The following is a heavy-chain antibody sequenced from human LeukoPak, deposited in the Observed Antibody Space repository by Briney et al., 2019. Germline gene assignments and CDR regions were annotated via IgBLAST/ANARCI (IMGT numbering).Heavy chain of an antibody. CDR1: GYSISSGYY. CDR3: AKSNGYGLVDI. Sequence: PSETLSLTCTVSGYSISSGYYWGWIRQPPGKGLEWIGSMFHSGSTYYNPSLKSRVTMSVDTSKNQFSLKLNSVTAADTAVYYCAKSNGYGLVDIWGQGTMVTVSS. D-gene: IGHD3-10*01. V-gene: IGHV4-38-2*02. J-gene: IGHJ3*02. CDR2: MFHSGST.